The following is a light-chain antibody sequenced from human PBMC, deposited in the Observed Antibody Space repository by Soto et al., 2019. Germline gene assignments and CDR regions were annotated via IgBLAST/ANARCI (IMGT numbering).Light chain of an antibody. CDR1: QDIAIY. V-gene: IGKV1-9*01. J-gene: IGKJ4*01. CDR2: AAS. Sequence: IQSTQSPSSLSASVGDRVTITCRASQDIAIYLAWYQQKPGEAPKLLIYAASTLYGGVPSRFSGSGSGTDFALTITSLQAEDFATYYCRQLRMYPSTFGGGTKVEIK. CDR3: RQLRMYPST.